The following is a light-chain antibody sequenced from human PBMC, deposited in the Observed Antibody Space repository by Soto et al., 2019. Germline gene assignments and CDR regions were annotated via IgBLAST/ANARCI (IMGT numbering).Light chain of an antibody. CDR1: SSNIGKNY. CDR3: GTWDSSLNAGV. Sequence: QSVLTQSPSVSAAPGQKVTISCSGGSSNIGKNYVSWYQHLPGTAPKLLIFEDHKRPSGIPDRFSGSKSATSATLGITGLPTGDEAEYYCGTWDSSLNAGVFGGGTKLTVL. V-gene: IGLV1-51*02. CDR2: EDH. J-gene: IGLJ2*01.